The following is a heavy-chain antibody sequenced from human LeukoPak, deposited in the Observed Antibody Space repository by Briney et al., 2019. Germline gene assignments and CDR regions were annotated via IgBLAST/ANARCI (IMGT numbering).Heavy chain of an antibody. D-gene: IGHD2-2*01. Sequence: QAGGSLRLSCAASGFTFSSYGMHWVRQAPAKGLEWVAVISYDGSNKYYADSVKGRFTISRDNSKNTLYLQMNSLRAEDTAVYYCAKGPGIVVPAGFFDYWGQGTLVTVSS. CDR1: GFTFSSYG. CDR2: ISYDGSNK. J-gene: IGHJ4*02. CDR3: AKGPGIVVPAGFFDY. V-gene: IGHV3-30*18.